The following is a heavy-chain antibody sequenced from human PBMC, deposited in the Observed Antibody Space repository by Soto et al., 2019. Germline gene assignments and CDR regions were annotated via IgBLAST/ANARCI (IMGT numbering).Heavy chain of an antibody. CDR3: ARDAAYCTNGVCYYDY. CDR1: GFTFSDYY. V-gene: IGHV3-11*01. D-gene: IGHD2-8*01. CDR2: ISSSGSTI. Sequence: GGSLRLSCAASGFTFSDYYMSWIRQAPGKGLEWVSYISSSGSTIYYADSVKGRFTISRDNAKNSLYLQMNSLRAEDTAVYYCARDAAYCTNGVCYYDYWGQGTLVTVSS. J-gene: IGHJ4*02.